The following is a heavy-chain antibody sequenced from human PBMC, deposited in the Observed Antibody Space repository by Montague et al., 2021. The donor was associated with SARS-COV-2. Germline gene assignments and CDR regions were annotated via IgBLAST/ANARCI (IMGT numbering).Heavy chain of an antibody. J-gene: IGHJ5*02. D-gene: IGHD4-23*01. V-gene: IGHV4-61*03. Sequence: SETLSLICTVSGASISTGSDYWTWIRQRPGRGLEWIGNFYYSGGSTYNPPLKSRVTVSADTSKNLFSLTLKSVTASDTAVYYCARDRGDIYGGNSAWFDPWGQGTLVTVSS. CDR3: ARDRGDIYGGNSAWFDP. CDR2: FYYSGGS. CDR1: GASISTGSDY.